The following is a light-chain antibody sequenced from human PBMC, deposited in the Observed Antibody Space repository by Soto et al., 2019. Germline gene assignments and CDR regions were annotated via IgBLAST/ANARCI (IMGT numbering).Light chain of an antibody. CDR1: QSIDNW. Sequence: DIQMTQSPSTLSASVGERVTITCRASQSIDNWLAWYQQKPGRAPKLLIFKTSTLQSDVPSRFSGSGSGTEFSLTIRSLQPDDSATYFGQEHKTSYTFGQGTKLEIK. V-gene: IGKV1-5*03. CDR2: KTS. CDR3: QEHKTSYT. J-gene: IGKJ2*01.